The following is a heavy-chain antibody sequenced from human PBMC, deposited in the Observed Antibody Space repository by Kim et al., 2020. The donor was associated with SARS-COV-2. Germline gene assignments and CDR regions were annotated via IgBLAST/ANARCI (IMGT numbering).Heavy chain of an antibody. D-gene: IGHD5-12*01. J-gene: IGHJ4*02. CDR2: FSSGSGGLT. V-gene: IGHV3-23*01. Sequence: GGSLRLSCTASGFTFINYAMSWVRPAPGKGLEWVSAFSSGSGGLTYYADSVKGRFTISRDNSKNTLYLQMNNLRAEDTAVYYCAKDYRSGYSGYDIGDWGQGTLVTVSS. CDR1: GFTFINYA. CDR3: AKDYRSGYSGYDIGD.